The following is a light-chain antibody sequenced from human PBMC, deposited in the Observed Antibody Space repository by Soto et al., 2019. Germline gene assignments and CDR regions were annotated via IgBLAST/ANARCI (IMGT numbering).Light chain of an antibody. Sequence: DIPMTQSPSTLSASVGDRVTITCRASQSISSWLAWHQQKPGKAPRLLLYKASNLESGVASRFSGSGSGTEFTLTITSLQPDDCAIYYCQQYNDNWTFGQGTKVEIK. V-gene: IGKV1-5*03. CDR1: QSISSW. J-gene: IGKJ1*01. CDR2: KAS. CDR3: QQYNDNWT.